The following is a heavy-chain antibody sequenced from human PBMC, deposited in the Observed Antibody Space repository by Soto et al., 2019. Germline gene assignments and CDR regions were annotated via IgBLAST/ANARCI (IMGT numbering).Heavy chain of an antibody. V-gene: IGHV3-23*01. CDR1: GFTFSSYA. D-gene: IGHD1-26*01. J-gene: IGHJ4*02. CDR2: ISGSGDST. CDR3: ARRGSGSYYDY. Sequence: EVPLLESGGGLVQPGGSLRLSCAASGFTFSSYAMRWVRQAPVKGLEWLSAISGSGDSTYYADSVKGRFTISRDNSKNTLYLQMNSLRAEDTAVYYCARRGSGSYYDYWGQGTLVTVSS.